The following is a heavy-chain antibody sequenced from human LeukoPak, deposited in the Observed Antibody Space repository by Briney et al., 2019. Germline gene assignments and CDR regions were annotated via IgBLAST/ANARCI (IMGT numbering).Heavy chain of an antibody. CDR2: ISGSGGST. CDR1: GFTFSSYA. J-gene: IGHJ3*02. Sequence: GGSLRLSCAASGFTFSSYAMSWVRQAPGKGLEWVSAISGSGGSTYYADSWKGRFTISRDNSKNTLYLQMNSLRAEDTAVYYCATQPSAYYYDSSGYYYGAFDIWGQGTMVTVSS. V-gene: IGHV3-23*01. D-gene: IGHD3-22*01. CDR3: ATQPSAYYYDSSGYYYGAFDI.